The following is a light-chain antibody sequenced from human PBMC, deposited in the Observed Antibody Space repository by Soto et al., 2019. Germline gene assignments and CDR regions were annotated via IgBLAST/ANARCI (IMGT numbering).Light chain of an antibody. V-gene: IGKV1-39*01. Sequence: DIQMTQSPSSLSASIGDRATITSRASQGITSYVNWYHQKPGKAPKLLIYAASSLQSGVPSRFSGSGSGTDFTLTISSLQPDEFATYYCQHYNSYSEAFGQGTKVDIK. CDR3: QHYNSYSEA. CDR2: AAS. CDR1: QGITSY. J-gene: IGKJ1*01.